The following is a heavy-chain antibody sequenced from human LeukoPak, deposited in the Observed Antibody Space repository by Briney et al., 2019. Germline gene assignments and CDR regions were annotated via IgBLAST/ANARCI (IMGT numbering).Heavy chain of an antibody. D-gene: IGHD3-3*01. Sequence: GASVKVSCKASGYTFTSYAMHWVRQAPGQRLEWMGWINAGNGNTKYSQKFQGRVTITRDTSTSTAYMELRSLRSDDTAVYYCARAAGEGITIFGVVKRYFDYWGQGTLVTVSS. CDR1: GYTFTSYA. V-gene: IGHV1-3*01. CDR2: INAGNGNT. CDR3: ARAAGEGITIFGVVKRYFDY. J-gene: IGHJ4*02.